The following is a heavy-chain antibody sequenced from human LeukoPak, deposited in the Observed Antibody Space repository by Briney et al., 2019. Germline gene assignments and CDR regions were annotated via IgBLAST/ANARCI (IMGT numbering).Heavy chain of an antibody. CDR1: GFTFSSYA. D-gene: IGHD6-13*01. CDR3: AKDWMSSWYYFDY. V-gene: IGHV3-23*01. Sequence: PGGSLRLSCAASGFTFSSYAMSWVGQAPGKGLEWVSAISGSGGSTYYADSVKGRFTISRDNSKNTLYLQMNSLRAEDTAVYYCAKDWMSSWYYFDYWGEGTLVTVSS. J-gene: IGHJ4*02. CDR2: ISGSGGST.